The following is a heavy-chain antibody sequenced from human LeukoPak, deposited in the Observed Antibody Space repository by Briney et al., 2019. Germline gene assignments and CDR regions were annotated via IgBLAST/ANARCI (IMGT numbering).Heavy chain of an antibody. CDR3: ARDPFNPDAFDI. V-gene: IGHV4-61*02. CDR1: GGSISSGSYY. J-gene: IGHJ3*02. CDR2: IYTSGST. Sequence: TLSLTCTVSGGSISSGSYYWSWIRQPAGKGLEWIGRIYTSGSTNYNPSLKSRVTISVDTSKNQFSLKLSSVTAADTAVYYCARDPFNPDAFDIWGQGTMVTVSS.